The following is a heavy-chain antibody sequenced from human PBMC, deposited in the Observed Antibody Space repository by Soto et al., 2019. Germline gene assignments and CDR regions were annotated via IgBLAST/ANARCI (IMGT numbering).Heavy chain of an antibody. CDR1: GFTFSSYS. J-gene: IGHJ6*03. D-gene: IGHD6-19*01. Sequence: GGSLRLSCAASGFTFSSYSMNWVRQAPGKGLEWVSSISSSSSYIYYADSVKGRFTISRDNAKNSLYLQMNSLRAEDTAVYYCARAGVRAGPRVNYYYMDVWGKGTTVTVSS. CDR3: ARAGVRAGPRVNYYYMDV. V-gene: IGHV3-21*01. CDR2: ISSSSSYI.